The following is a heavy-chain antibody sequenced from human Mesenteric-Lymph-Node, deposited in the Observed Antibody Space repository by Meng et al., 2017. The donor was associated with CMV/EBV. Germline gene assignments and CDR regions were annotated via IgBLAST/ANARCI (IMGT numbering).Heavy chain of an antibody. CDR3: ASTPWKYDFWSGYYTYPPLDGMDV. CDR1: GGSPSGYY. D-gene: IGHD3-3*01. Sequence: PETLSPTCAVDGGSPSGYYWSWIRQLPGKGLEWIGEINHSGSTNYNPSLKGRVTISVDTSKNQFSLKLSSVTAADTAVYYCASTPWKYDFWSGYYTYPPLDGMDVWGQGTTVTVSS. V-gene: IGHV4-34*01. J-gene: IGHJ6*02. CDR2: INHSGST.